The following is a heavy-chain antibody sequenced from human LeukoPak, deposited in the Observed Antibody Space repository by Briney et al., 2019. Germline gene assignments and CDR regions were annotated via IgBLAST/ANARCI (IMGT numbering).Heavy chain of an antibody. V-gene: IGHV7-4-1*02. CDR2: INTNTGNP. CDR3: ARAATYYYDSSGYYTPPDAFDI. J-gene: IGHJ3*02. CDR1: GYTFTSYA. Sequence: ASVKVSCKASGYTFTSYAMNWVRQAPGQGLEWMGWINTNTGNPTYAQGFTGRFVFSLDTSVSTAYLQISSLKAEDTAVYYCARAATYYYDSSGYYTPPDAFDIWGQGTMVTVSS. D-gene: IGHD3-22*01.